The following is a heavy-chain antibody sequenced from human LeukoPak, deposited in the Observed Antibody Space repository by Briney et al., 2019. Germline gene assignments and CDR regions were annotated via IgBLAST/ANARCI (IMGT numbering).Heavy chain of an antibody. CDR2: IKQDGSEK. CDR1: GFTFSSYW. J-gene: IGHJ4*02. Sequence: PGGSLRLSCAASGFTFSSYWMSWVRQAPGKGLEWVANIKQDGSEKYYVDSVKGRFTISRDNAKNSLYLQMNSLRAEDTAVYYXXXXXXXXGGDCCSSPYYFDYWGQGTLVTVSS. CDR3: XXXXXXXGGDCCSSPYYFDY. D-gene: IGHD2-21*02. V-gene: IGHV3-7*01.